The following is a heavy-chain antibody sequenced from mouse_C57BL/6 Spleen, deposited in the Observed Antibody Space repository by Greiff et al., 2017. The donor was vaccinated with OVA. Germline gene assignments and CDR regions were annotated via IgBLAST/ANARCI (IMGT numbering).Heavy chain of an antibody. J-gene: IGHJ4*01. Sequence: VQLQQSGAELARPGASVKMSCKASGYTFTSYTMHWVKQRPGQGLEWIGYINPSSGYTKYNQKFKDKATLTADKSSSTAYMPLSSLTSDDSAVYYCARDGYRYYARDYWGQGTSVTVSS. D-gene: IGHD2-3*01. CDR3: ARDGYRYYARDY. CDR2: INPSSGYT. CDR1: GYTFTSYT. V-gene: IGHV1-4*01.